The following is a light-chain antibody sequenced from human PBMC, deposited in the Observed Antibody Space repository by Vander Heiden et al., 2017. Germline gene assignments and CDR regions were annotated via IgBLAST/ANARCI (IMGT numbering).Light chain of an antibody. CDR1: SGSIASNY. J-gene: IGLJ2*01. CDR2: EDN. CDR3: QSYDSSNDVV. V-gene: IGLV6-57*01. Sequence: NFMLTQPHSVSESPGKTVTISCTRSSGSIASNYVQWYQQRPGSSPTTVIYEDNQRPSGVPDRFSGSIDSSSNSASLTISGLKTEDEADYYCQSYDSSNDVVLGGGTKLNVI.